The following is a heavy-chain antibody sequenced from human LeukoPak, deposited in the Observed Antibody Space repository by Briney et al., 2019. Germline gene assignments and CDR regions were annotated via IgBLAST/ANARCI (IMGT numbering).Heavy chain of an antibody. V-gene: IGHV3-30-3*01. D-gene: IGHD2-15*01. CDR2: ISYDGSNK. CDR1: GFTFSSYA. J-gene: IGHJ4*02. Sequence: GRSLRLSCAASGFTFSSYAMHWVRQAPGKGLEWVAVISYDGSNKYCADSVKGRFTISRDNSKNTLYLQMNSLRAEDTAVYYCVTLDYWGQGTLVTVSS. CDR3: VTLDY.